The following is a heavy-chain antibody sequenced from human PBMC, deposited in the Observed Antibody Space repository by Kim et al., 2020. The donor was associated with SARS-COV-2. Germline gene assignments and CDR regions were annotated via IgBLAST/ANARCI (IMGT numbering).Heavy chain of an antibody. Sequence: SETLSLTCTVSGGSISSGDYYWSWIRQPPGKGLEWIGYIYYSGSTYYNPSLKSRVTISVDTSKNQFSLKLSSVTAADTAVYYCARDPGYDSSANDAFDIWGQGTMVTVSS. CDR2: IYYSGST. CDR3: ARDPGYDSSANDAFDI. CDR1: GGSISSGDYY. J-gene: IGHJ3*02. D-gene: IGHD3-22*01. V-gene: IGHV4-30-4*01.